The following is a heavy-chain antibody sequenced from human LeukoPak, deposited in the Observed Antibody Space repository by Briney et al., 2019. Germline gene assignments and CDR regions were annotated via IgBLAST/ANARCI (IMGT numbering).Heavy chain of an antibody. D-gene: IGHD3-22*01. V-gene: IGHV4-34*01. CDR2: INHSGST. CDR1: GGSFSGYY. Sequence: SETLSLTCAVYGGSFSGYYWSWIRQPPGKGLEWIGEINHSGSTNYNPSLKSRVTISVDTSKNQFSLKLSSVTAADTAVYYCAGDRAPYDSSGYYYYFDYWGQGTLVTVSS. CDR3: AGDRAPYDSSGYYYYFDY. J-gene: IGHJ4*02.